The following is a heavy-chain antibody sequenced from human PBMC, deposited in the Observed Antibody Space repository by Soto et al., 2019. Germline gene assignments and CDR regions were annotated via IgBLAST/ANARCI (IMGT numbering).Heavy chain of an antibody. J-gene: IGHJ4*02. CDR3: ARVISSRSGYFDY. CDR2: ISTDSSIK. CDR1: GFTFNTYG. Sequence: SLRLSCAASGFTFNTYGMHWVRQAPGKGLEWVGVISTDSSIKYYAGSVKGRFTISRDNPKNTLYLEMNSLRAEDTALYYCARVISSRSGYFDYWGQGTQVTVSS. D-gene: IGHD3-22*01. V-gene: IGHV3-30*03.